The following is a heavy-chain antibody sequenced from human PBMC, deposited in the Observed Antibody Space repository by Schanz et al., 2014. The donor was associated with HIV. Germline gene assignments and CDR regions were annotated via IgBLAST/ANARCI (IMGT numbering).Heavy chain of an antibody. CDR1: GFTFSTCG. CDR3: AKTSITLGMDV. V-gene: IGHV3-33*03. J-gene: IGHJ4*02. CDR2: IWYDGSNK. D-gene: IGHD1-20*01. Sequence: QVQLVESGGGVVQPGRSLRLSCAASGFTFSTCGMHWVRQAPGKGLECVAFIWYDGSNKYYADSVKGRFTISRVNSKNTLYLQMNSLRAEDTAIYYCAKTSITLGMDVWGQGTLLTVSS.